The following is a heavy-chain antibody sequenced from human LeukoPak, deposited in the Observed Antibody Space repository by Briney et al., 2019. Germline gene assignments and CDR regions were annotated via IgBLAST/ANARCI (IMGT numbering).Heavy chain of an antibody. V-gene: IGHV5-10-1*01. Sequence: GESLKISCKGSGYSFTNYWIGWVRQMPGKGLEWMGRIDPGDSQTNYSPSFQGHVTISADKSVSTAYLQWSSLKASDTAMYYCARHSSVLNSFDPWGQGTLVTVSS. CDR1: GYSFTNYW. CDR2: IDPGDSQT. D-gene: IGHD3-22*01. CDR3: ARHSSVLNSFDP. J-gene: IGHJ5*02.